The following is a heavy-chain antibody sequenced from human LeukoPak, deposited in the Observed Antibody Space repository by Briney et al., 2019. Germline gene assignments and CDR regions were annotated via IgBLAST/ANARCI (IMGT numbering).Heavy chain of an antibody. V-gene: IGHV4-59*01. J-gene: IGHJ4*02. CDR2: IYYSGGT. CDR3: ARVVGDGYSEH. D-gene: IGHD5-24*01. CDR1: GGSISSYY. Sequence: SETLSPTCTVSGGSISSYYWSWIRQPPRKGLEWIGYIYYSGGTNYNPSLKSRVTISIDTSKNQFSLKLTSVTAADTAVYYCARVVGDGYSEHWGQGTLVTVSS.